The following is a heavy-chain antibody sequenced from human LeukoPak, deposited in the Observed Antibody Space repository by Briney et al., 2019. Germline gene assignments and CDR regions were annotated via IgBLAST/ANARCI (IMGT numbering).Heavy chain of an antibody. V-gene: IGHV1-2*02. D-gene: IGHD3-10*01. Sequence: ASVKVSCKASGYTFSNYDINWVRQAPGQGLEWMGWVKPSNGDTNYAQKFQGRVTMTRDTSISTAYMELSRLRSDDTAVYYCARIRRHPAWFDPWGQGTLVTVSS. J-gene: IGHJ5*02. CDR1: GYTFSNYD. CDR3: ARIRRHPAWFDP. CDR2: VKPSNGDT.